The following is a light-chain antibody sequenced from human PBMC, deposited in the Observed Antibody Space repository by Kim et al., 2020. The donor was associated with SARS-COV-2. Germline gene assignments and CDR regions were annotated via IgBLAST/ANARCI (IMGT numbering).Light chain of an antibody. CDR3: QQYNNWPPVYT. CDR2: GAS. CDR1: QSVSSY. J-gene: IGKJ2*01. Sequence: EIVMTQSPATLSVSPGERATLSCRASQSVSSYLAWYQQKPGQAPRLLIYGASTRATGIPARFSGSGSGTEFTLTISSLQSEDFAVYYCQQYNNWPPVYTFGQGTKLEI. V-gene: IGKV3-15*01.